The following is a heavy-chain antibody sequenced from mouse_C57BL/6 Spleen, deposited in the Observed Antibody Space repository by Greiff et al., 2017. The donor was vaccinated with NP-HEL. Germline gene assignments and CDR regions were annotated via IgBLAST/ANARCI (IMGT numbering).Heavy chain of an antibody. V-gene: IGHV1-50*01. Sequence: QVQLQQPGAELVKPGASVKLSCKASGYTFTSYWMQWVKQRPGQGLEWIGEFDPSDSYTNYNQKFKGKATLTVDTSSSTAYMQLSSLTSEDSAVYYCANPFAYWGQGTLVTVSA. J-gene: IGHJ3*01. CDR2: FDPSDSYT. CDR3: ANPFAY. CDR1: GYTFTSYW.